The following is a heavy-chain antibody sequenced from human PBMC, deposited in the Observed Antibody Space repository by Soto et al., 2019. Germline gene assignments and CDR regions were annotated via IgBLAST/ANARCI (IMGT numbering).Heavy chain of an antibody. V-gene: IGHV4-34*01. CDR1: GGSFSGYY. D-gene: IGHD3-10*01. J-gene: IGHJ6*02. Sequence: QVQLQQWGAGLLKPSETLSLTCAVYGGSFSGYYWSWIRQPPGKGLEWIGEINHSGSTNYNPSLKXXVTIAVDTSKXXFXLXXSSVTAADTAVYYCARSMVRGVIGYPNYYYYGMDVWGQGTTVTVSS. CDR3: ARSMVRGVIGYPNYYYYGMDV. CDR2: INHSGST.